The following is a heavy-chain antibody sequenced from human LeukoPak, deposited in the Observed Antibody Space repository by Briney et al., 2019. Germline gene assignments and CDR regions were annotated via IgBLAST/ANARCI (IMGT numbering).Heavy chain of an antibody. D-gene: IGHD6-19*01. Sequence: QTGGSLRLSCAASGFTFSSYGMHWVRQAPGKGLEWVAFIRYDGSNKYYADSVKGRFTISRDNSKNTLYLQMNSLRAEDTAVYYCAKSIAVAVSRMGAGNAFDIWGQGTMVTVSS. CDR2: IRYDGSNK. V-gene: IGHV3-30*02. CDR1: GFTFSSYG. CDR3: AKSIAVAVSRMGAGNAFDI. J-gene: IGHJ3*02.